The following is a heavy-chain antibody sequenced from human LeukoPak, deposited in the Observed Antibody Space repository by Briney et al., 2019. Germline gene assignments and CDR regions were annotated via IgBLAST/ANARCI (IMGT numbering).Heavy chain of an antibody. J-gene: IGHJ4*02. CDR3: ARDKVMYYYGSGSYDY. V-gene: IGHV3-23*01. CDR2: ISGSGGGT. D-gene: IGHD3-10*01. CDR1: GFTFSSYA. Sequence: GGSLRLSCAASGFTFSSYAMSWVRQAPGKGLEWVSGISGSGGGTYYAGSVKGRFTISRDNSKNTLYLQMNSLRAEDTAVYYCARDKVMYYYGSGSYDYWGQGTLVTVSS.